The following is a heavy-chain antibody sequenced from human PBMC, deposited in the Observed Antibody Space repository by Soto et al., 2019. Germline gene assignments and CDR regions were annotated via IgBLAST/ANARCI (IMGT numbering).Heavy chain of an antibody. D-gene: IGHD6-6*01. CDR2: ISWDGGTT. V-gene: IGHV3-43*01. Sequence: EVLLEESGGAVVQPGGSLRVSCVASGFTFDEYTMHWVRQAPGKGLEWISLISWDGGTTYYADSVKGRFTISRDTGKNSLYLQMDSLRAEDPALYYCTKVKKKYRTTSGVDFSSWGQGTLVTVSS. J-gene: IGHJ4*02. CDR3: TKVKKKYRTTSGVDFSS. CDR1: GFTFDEYT.